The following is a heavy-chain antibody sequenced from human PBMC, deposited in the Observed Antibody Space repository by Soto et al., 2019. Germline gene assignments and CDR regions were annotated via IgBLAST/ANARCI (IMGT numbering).Heavy chain of an antibody. CDR1: GFSFSNYA. J-gene: IGHJ4*02. Sequence: GGSLRLSCAASGFSFSNYAMSWVRQAPGKGLEWVSAICGSGDCTYYADSVKGRFTISRDNSKNTLYLQMNSLRAEDTAVYYCASYLIAALDYWGQGTLVTVSS. CDR2: ICGSGDCT. D-gene: IGHD5-12*01. CDR3: ASYLIAALDY. V-gene: IGHV3-23*01.